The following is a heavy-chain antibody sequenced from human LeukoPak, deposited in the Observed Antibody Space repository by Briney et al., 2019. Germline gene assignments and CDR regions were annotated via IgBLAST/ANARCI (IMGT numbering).Heavy chain of an antibody. J-gene: IGHJ4*02. CDR3: AKGRGRSAYYFDY. CDR2: ISYDGSNK. CDR1: GFTFSSYG. V-gene: IGHV3-30*18. Sequence: GGSLRLSCAASGFTFSSYGMHWVRQAPGKGLEWVEVISYDGSNKYYADSVKGRFTISRDNSKNTLYLQMNSLRAEDTAVYYCAKGRGRSAYYFDYWGQGTLVTVSS. D-gene: IGHD3-16*01.